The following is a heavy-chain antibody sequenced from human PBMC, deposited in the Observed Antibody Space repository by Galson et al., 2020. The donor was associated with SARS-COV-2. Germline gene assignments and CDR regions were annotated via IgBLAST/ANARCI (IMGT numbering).Heavy chain of an antibody. CDR2: TYYRSKWYY. CDR1: GDSVSSTSAA. J-gene: IGHJ5*01. V-gene: IGHV6-1*01. CDR3: AREITLVRGTPGWFDS. Sequence: SQTLSLTCAISGDSVSSTSAAWDWIRQSPSRGLEWLGRTYYRSKWYYDYAVSVKSRITFNPDTSKNQFSLQLNSVTPEDTALYYCAREITLVRGTPGWFDSWGLGTLVTVSS. D-gene: IGHD3-10*01.